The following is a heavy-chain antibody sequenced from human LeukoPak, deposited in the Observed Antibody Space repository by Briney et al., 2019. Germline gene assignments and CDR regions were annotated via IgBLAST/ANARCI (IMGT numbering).Heavy chain of an antibody. J-gene: IGHJ5*02. CDR3: ARGLGYCSGGSCYAKMYNWFDP. CDR2: IYYSGST. Sequence: SETLSLTCTVSGGSISSYYWTWIRQPPGKGLEWIGYIYYSGSTNYNPSLKSRVTISVDTSKNQFSLKLSSVTAADTAVYYCARGLGYCSGGSCYAKMYNWFDPWGQGTLVTVSS. D-gene: IGHD2-15*01. CDR1: GGSISSYY. V-gene: IGHV4-59*12.